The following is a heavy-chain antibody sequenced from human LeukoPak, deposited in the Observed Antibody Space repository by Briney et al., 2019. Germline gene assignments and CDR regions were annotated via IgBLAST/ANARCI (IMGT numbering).Heavy chain of an antibody. CDR2: ISSSSSYI. V-gene: IGHV3-21*01. CDR1: GFTFSSYS. D-gene: IGHD5-18*01. Sequence: GGSLRLSCAASGFTFSSYSMNWVRQAPGKGLGWVSSISSSSSYIYYADSVKGRFTISRDNAKNSLYLQMNSLRAEDTAVYYCARDLIGYSYGYYNYGMDVWGQGTTVTVSS. J-gene: IGHJ6*02. CDR3: ARDLIGYSYGYYNYGMDV.